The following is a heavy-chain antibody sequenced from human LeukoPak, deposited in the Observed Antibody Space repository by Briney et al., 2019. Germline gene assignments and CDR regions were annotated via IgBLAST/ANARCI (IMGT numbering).Heavy chain of an antibody. Sequence: SETLSLTCTVSGGSISNRGYYWGWVRQPPGKGLEWIGSLYHSGSTYYNPSLKSRVTISVDRSKNQFSLKLSSVTAADTAVYYCARDRGYSYGGGYFDYWGQGTLVTVSS. CDR1: GGSISNRGYY. V-gene: IGHV4-39*07. CDR3: ARDRGYSYGGGYFDY. CDR2: LYHSGST. D-gene: IGHD5-18*01. J-gene: IGHJ4*02.